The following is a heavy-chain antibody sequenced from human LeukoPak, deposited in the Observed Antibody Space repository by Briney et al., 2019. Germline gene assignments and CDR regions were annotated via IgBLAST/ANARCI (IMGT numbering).Heavy chain of an antibody. Sequence: ASVTISCKVSGYTFTDYYMHWVQQAPGKGLDWMGLGDPEDGETIYAEEFQGRVTITADTSTDTAYTELSSLRSEDTAVYYCATLSSGSLVPYYFDYWGQGTLVAVSS. CDR2: GDPEDGET. J-gene: IGHJ4*02. V-gene: IGHV1-69-2*01. D-gene: IGHD1-26*01. CDR1: GYTFTDYY. CDR3: ATLSSGSLVPYYFDY.